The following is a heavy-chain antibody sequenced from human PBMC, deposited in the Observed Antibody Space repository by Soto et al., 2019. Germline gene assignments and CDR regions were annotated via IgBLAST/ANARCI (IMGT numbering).Heavy chain of an antibody. V-gene: IGHV3-30-3*01. D-gene: IGHD1-26*01. J-gene: IGHJ4*02. CDR1: GFTFSSYA. CDR3: ARVTVGAFDY. Sequence: QVQLVESGGGVVQPGRSLRLSCAASGFTFSSYAMHWVRQAPGKGLEWVAVISYDGSNKYYADSVKGRFTISRDNSKNTLYLQMNSLRAEDTDVYYCARVTVGAFDYWGQGTLVTVSS. CDR2: ISYDGSNK.